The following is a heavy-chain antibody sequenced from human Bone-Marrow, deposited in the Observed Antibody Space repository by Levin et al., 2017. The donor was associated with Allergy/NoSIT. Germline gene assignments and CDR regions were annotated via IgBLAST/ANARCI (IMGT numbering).Heavy chain of an antibody. D-gene: IGHD1-26*01. CDR2: IYDTEAT. J-gene: IGHJ6*02. CDR3: ARDRRGGYSYFYFGMDV. CDR1: GGSMRNGGYF. V-gene: IGHV4-31*03. Sequence: SETLSLTCNVSGGSMRNGGYFWSWIRQLPGKGLEWIGYIYDTEATQYNPSLKSRVTISVDTSKNQFSLKLSSMTAADTAVYYCARDRRGGYSYFYFGMDVWGQGTTVTVSS.